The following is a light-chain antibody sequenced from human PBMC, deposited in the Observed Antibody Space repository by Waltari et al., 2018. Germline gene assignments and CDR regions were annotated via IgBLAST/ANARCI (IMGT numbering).Light chain of an antibody. V-gene: IGKV3-11*01. CDR3: QQRSNWSPALT. J-gene: IGKJ4*01. CDR1: QSVGNY. CDR2: DAS. Sequence: EIVLTQSPATLSLSPGERATLSCRASQSVGNYLAWYRQKPGQAPRLLIFDASNRATGIPARFSGSGFGTDFTLTISSLESEDFAVYYCQQRSNWSPALTFGGGTRVEIK.